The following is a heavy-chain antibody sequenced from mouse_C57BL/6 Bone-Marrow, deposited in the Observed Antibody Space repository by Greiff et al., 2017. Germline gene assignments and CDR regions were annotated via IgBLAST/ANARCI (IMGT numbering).Heavy chain of an antibody. V-gene: IGHV1-26*01. Sequence: EVQLQQSGPELVKPGASVKISCTASGYTFTDYYMTWVQQSPGKSLEWIGDINPNTGGTSYNHKFKGKATLTVDKSSSTAYMELRSLTSEDSAVYYCGRQGTLDYWGQGTALTVSS. CDR3: GRQGTLDY. J-gene: IGHJ2*01. CDR1: GYTFTDYY. CDR2: INPNTGGT.